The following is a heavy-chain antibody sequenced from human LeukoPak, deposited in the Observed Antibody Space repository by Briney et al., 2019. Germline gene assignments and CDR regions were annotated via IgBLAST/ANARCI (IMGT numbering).Heavy chain of an antibody. CDR2: IIPIFGTA. V-gene: IGHV1-69*05. J-gene: IGHJ3*02. CDR3: AGSDSSSSGYAFDI. D-gene: IGHD6-6*01. Sequence: GASVKVSCKASGGTFSSYAISWVRQAPGQGLERMGGIIPIFGTANYAQKFQGRVTITTDESTSTAYMELSSLRSEDTAVYYCAGSDSSSSGYAFDIWGQGTMVTVSS. CDR1: GGTFSSYA.